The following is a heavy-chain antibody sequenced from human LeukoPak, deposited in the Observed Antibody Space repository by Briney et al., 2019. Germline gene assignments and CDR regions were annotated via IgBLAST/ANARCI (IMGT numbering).Heavy chain of an antibody. Sequence: SETLSLTCTVSGGSISSSSYYWGWIRQPPGKGLEWIGSIYYSGSTYYNPSLKSRVTISVDTSKNQFSLKLSSVTAADTAVYYCARDRESGGIFEGFDLWGQGTLVTVSS. D-gene: IGHD3-3*01. CDR2: IYYSGST. V-gene: IGHV4-39*02. J-gene: IGHJ5*02. CDR3: ARDRESGGIFEGFDL. CDR1: GGSISSSSYY.